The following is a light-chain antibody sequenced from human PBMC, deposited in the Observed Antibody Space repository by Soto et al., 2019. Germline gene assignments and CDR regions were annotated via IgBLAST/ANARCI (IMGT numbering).Light chain of an antibody. CDR3: QQRSNWPPALT. CDR2: DAS. Sequence: EIVLTQSPVTLSLSPGERATLSCRASQSVSSYLAWYQQKPGQAPRLLIYDASNRATGIPARFSGSGSGTDFTLTISSLEPEDFALYDCQQRSNWPPALTFGGGTKVEIK. V-gene: IGKV3-11*01. J-gene: IGKJ4*01. CDR1: QSVSSY.